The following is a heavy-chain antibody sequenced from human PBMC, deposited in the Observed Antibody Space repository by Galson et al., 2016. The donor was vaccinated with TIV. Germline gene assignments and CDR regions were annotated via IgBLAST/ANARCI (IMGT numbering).Heavy chain of an antibody. Sequence: SLRLSCAASGFSFSIFAMTWVRQAPGMGLEWVSAISGGGGSTYYADSVKGRFTISRDNSKNTLFLQMNSLRAEYTAIYYCTKVPSSGFSYYYGLDVWGQGTTVIVSS. CDR2: ISGGGGST. D-gene: IGHD3-22*01. CDR1: GFSFSIFA. CDR3: TKVPSSGFSYYYGLDV. V-gene: IGHV3-23*01. J-gene: IGHJ6*02.